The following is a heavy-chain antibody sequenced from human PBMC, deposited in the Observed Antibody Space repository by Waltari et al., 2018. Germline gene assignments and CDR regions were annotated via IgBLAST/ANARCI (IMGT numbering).Heavy chain of an antibody. V-gene: IGHV4-34*02. CDR3: VRLEDCSGPGGNCYSGDSFALDV. Sequence: QVQLQQWGAGQLQPSETLSLTCAVYGGSFSGYYWGWIRQPPGRGLGWIGEINHNGNRNHNPSLRIRVTMLIDTSRSQFSLKVNSVTAADTAVYYCVRLEDCSGPGGNCYSGDSFALDVWGQGTTVTVSS. CDR2: INHNGNR. D-gene: IGHD2-15*01. J-gene: IGHJ6*02. CDR1: GGSFSGYY.